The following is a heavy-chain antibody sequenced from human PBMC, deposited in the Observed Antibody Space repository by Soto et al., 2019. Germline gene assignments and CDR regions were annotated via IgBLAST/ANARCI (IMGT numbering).Heavy chain of an antibody. D-gene: IGHD6-13*01. V-gene: IGHV3-30-3*01. Sequence: QVQLVESGGGVVQPGRSLRLSCAASGFTFSNYAVHWVRQAPGKGLEWVAVISFDGNNKYYADSVKGRFTISRDNXXXXXXXXXXXXXXXXXXXXXXXXXQMGLDYWGQGTLVTVSS. CDR2: ISFDGNNK. CDR3: XXXQMGLDY. J-gene: IGHJ4*02. CDR1: GFTFSNYA.